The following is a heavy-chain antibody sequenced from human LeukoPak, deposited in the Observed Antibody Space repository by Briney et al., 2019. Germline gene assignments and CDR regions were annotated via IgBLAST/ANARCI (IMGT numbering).Heavy chain of an antibody. J-gene: IGHJ5*02. CDR1: GGSISSSSYY. Sequence: SETLSLTCTVSGGSISSSSYYWGWIRQPPGKGLEWIGSIYYSGSTYYNPSLKSRVTISVDTSKNQFSLKLRSVTAADTAVYYCAGLYCSSTSCYYNWFDPWGQGTLVTVSS. CDR3: AGLYCSSTSCYYNWFDP. V-gene: IGHV4-39*01. CDR2: IYYSGST. D-gene: IGHD2-2*01.